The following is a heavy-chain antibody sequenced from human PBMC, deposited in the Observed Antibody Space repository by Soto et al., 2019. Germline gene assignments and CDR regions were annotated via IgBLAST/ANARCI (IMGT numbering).Heavy chain of an antibody. V-gene: IGHV4-4*02. J-gene: IGHJ3*02. CDR3: ARERAGYCSGGSCPDAFDI. CDR1: SVSISSSNW. Sequence: QVQLQESGPGLVKPSWTLSLTCAVSSVSISSSNWWRWVRQPPGKWLEWIGESYQSGSTNYKPSLKSRVIISLDKSKNQFPLKLSSVTAADTAVYYCARERAGYCSGGSCPDAFDIWGQGTMGTVSS. CDR2: SYQSGST. D-gene: IGHD2-15*01.